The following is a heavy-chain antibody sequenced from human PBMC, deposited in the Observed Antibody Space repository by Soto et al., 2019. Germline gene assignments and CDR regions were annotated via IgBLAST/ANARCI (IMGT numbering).Heavy chain of an antibody. J-gene: IGHJ6*02. CDR1: GFTVSTTN. Sequence: EVQLVESGGGLVQPGGFLRLSCAASGFTVSTTNMIWVRQAPGTGLEWVSVIYTGGNTSFADSVRGRFTISRDNSKNTLSLRMNALRAEDSAVYYCARDSPYDYVTGSYLYGMAVWGQGTTVTVSS. D-gene: IGHD3-10*01. CDR2: IYTGGNT. CDR3: ARDSPYDYVTGSYLYGMAV. V-gene: IGHV3-66*01.